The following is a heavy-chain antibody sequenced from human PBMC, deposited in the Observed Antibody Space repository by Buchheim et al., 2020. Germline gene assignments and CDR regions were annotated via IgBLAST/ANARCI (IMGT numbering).Heavy chain of an antibody. CDR2: ISSSGSTI. D-gene: IGHD4-17*01. V-gene: IGHV3-48*03. Sequence: EVQLVESGGGLVQPGGSLRLSCAASGFTFSNYEMNWVRQAPGKGLEWVSYISSSGSTIYYADSVKGRFTISRDNAKNSLSLQMNSLRAEDTAVYYCARILHGDYVPWFDPWGQGTL. J-gene: IGHJ5*02. CDR1: GFTFSNYE. CDR3: ARILHGDYVPWFDP.